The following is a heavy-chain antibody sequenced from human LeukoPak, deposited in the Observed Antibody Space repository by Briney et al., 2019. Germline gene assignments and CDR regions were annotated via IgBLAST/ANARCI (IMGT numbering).Heavy chain of an antibody. V-gene: IGHV3-11*04. CDR1: GFTFSDYY. CDR2: ISSSGSTI. Sequence: GGSLRLSCAASGFTFSDYYMSWIRQAPGKGLEWVSYISSSGSTIYYADSVKGRFTISRDNAKNSLYLQMNSLRAEDTAVYYCAREFSYGQYNWFDPWGDGTPVTVSS. CDR3: AREFSYGQYNWFDP. D-gene: IGHD5-18*01. J-gene: IGHJ5*02.